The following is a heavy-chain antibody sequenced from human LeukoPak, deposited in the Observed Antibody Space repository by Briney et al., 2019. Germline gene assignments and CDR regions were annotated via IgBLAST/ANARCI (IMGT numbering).Heavy chain of an antibody. CDR2: MNPNSGNT. CDR3: ARDRGYCSGGSCYYFDY. V-gene: IGHV1-8*02. J-gene: IGHJ4*02. CDR1: GYTFTSYD. Sequence: ASVKVSCKASGYTFTSYDINWVRQATGQGLEWMGWMNPNSGNTGYAQKFQGRVTMTTDTSTSTAYMELRSLRSDDTAVYYCARDRGYCSGGSCYYFDYWGQGTLVTVSS. D-gene: IGHD2-15*01.